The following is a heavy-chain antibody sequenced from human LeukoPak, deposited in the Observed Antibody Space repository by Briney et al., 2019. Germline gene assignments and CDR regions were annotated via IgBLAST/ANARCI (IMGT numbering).Heavy chain of an antibody. Sequence: SETLSLTCTVSGGSISSYYWSWIRQPAGKGLEWIGRIYTSGSTNYNPSLKSRVTMSVDTSKSQFSLKLSSVTAADTAVYYCARWNGWYGGVYYYYYMDVWGKGTTVTVSS. CDR1: GGSISSYY. J-gene: IGHJ6*03. V-gene: IGHV4-4*07. CDR3: ARWNGWYGGVYYYYYMDV. CDR2: IYTSGST. D-gene: IGHD6-19*01.